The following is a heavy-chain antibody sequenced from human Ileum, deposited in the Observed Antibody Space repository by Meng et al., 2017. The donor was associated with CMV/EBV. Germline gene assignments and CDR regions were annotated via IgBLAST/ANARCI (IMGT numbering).Heavy chain of an antibody. CDR2: INPSGGST. CDR1: GYTFTSYY. CDR3: ARSGSPPYPDDYYGMDV. Sequence: ASVKVSCKASGYTFTSYYMHWVRQAPGQGREWMGIINPSGGSTSYAQKCQGRVTMNRDTSTSTVYMELSSLRSEDTAAYYCARSGSPPYPDDYYGMDVWGQGTTVTVSS. V-gene: IGHV1-46*01. D-gene: IGHD6-25*01. J-gene: IGHJ6*02.